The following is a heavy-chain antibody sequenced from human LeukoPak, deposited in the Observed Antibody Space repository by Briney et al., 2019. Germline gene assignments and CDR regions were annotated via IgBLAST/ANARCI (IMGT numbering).Heavy chain of an antibody. Sequence: SETPSLICSVSDDSITMYYWTWIRQPPGKGLETIGYVDHTGSTNYNPSLKSRVTISVDTSKNQFSLKLSSVTAADTAVYYCVRGGRYDNWFDPWGQGTLVIVSS. CDR1: DDSITMYY. D-gene: IGHD1-26*01. CDR2: VDHTGST. CDR3: VRGGRYDNWFDP. V-gene: IGHV4-59*01. J-gene: IGHJ5*02.